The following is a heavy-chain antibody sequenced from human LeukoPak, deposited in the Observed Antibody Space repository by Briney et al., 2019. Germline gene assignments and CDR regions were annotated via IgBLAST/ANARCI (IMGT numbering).Heavy chain of an antibody. Sequence: GGSLRLSCTASGFTFGDYAMSWFRQAPGKGLEWVGFIRSKAYGGTTEYAASVKGRLTISRDDSKSIAYLQMNSLKTEDTAVYYCTRASDIVVAARNYWGQGTLVTVSS. CDR2: IRSKAYGGTT. V-gene: IGHV3-49*03. D-gene: IGHD2-15*01. CDR1: GFTFGDYA. J-gene: IGHJ4*02. CDR3: TRASDIVVAARNY.